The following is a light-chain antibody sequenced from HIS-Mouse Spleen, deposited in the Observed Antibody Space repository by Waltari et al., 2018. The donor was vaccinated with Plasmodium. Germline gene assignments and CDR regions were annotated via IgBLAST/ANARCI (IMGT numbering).Light chain of an antibody. CDR1: ALPKKY. J-gene: IGLJ3*02. CDR3: YSTDSSGNHWV. Sequence: SYELTQPPSVSVSPGQTARITCSGDALPKKYAYWYQQKSGQAPVLVIYEDSKRPAGIPGRLSGCSLGTMATWTISGAQVDDEADYYCYSTDSSGNHWVFGGGTKLTVL. CDR2: EDS. V-gene: IGLV3-10*01.